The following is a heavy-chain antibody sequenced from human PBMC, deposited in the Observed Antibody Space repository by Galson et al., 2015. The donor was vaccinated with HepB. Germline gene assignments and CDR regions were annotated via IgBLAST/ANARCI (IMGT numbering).Heavy chain of an antibody. D-gene: IGHD3-22*01. CDR3: ARWGLGDSSGYYYNWFDP. CDR1: GFTFSDYY. CDR2: ISSSSSYT. Sequence: SLRLSCAASGFTFSDYYMSWIRQAPGKGLEWVSYISSSSSYTNYADSVKGRFTISRDNAKNSLYLQMNSLRAEDTAVYYCARWGLGDSSGYYYNWFDPWGQGTLVTVSS. J-gene: IGHJ5*02. V-gene: IGHV3-11*06.